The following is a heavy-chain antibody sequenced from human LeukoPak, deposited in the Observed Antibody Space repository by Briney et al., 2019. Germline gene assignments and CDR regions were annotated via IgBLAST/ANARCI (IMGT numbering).Heavy chain of an antibody. Sequence: SETLSLTCTVSGGSFSGYYWSRIRQPPGEGLEWIGYISYTGNNYSNPSLRSRVTISVDTSKNQFSLELNSVTAADTAVYYCARGGWSIDLWGRGTLVTVSS. J-gene: IGHJ2*01. V-gene: IGHV4-59*01. CDR2: ISYTGNN. CDR3: ARGGWSIDL. D-gene: IGHD6-19*01. CDR1: GGSFSGYY.